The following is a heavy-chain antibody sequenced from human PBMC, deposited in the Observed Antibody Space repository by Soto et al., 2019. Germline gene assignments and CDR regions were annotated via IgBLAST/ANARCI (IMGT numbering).Heavy chain of an antibody. Sequence: PSETLSLTCTVSGGSISSSSYYWGWIRQPPGKGLEWIGSIYYSGSTYYNPSLKSRVTISVDTSKNQFSLKLSSVTAADTAVYYCARRYSTAKVWYWGQGTLVTVSS. V-gene: IGHV4-39*01. CDR3: ARRYSTAKVWY. CDR2: IYYSGST. J-gene: IGHJ4*02. CDR1: GGSISSSSYY. D-gene: IGHD4-17*01.